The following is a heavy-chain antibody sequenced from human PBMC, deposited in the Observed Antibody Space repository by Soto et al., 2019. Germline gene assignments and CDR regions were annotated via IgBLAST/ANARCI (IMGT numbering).Heavy chain of an antibody. D-gene: IGHD6-6*01. CDR3: ARHLAARGPYYFDY. CDR1: GGSISSYY. CDR2: IYYSGST. Sequence: SETLSLTCTVSGGSISSYYWSWIRQPPGKGLEWIGSIYYSGSTYYNPSLKSRVTISVDTSKNQFSLKLSSVTAADTAVYYCARHLAARGPYYFDYWGQGTLVTVSS. J-gene: IGHJ4*02. V-gene: IGHV4-39*01.